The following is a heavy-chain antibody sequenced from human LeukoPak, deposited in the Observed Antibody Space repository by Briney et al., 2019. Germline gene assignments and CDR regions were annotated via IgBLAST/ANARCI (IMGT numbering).Heavy chain of an antibody. CDR3: ARDSVFGVVINLFDY. CDR2: ISSSSSYI. Sequence: SPGGSLRLSCAASGFTFSSYSMDWVRQAPGKGLEWVSSISSSSSYIYYADSVKGQFTISRDNAKNSLYLQMNSLRAEDTAVYYCARDSVFGVVINLFDYWGQGTLVTVSS. CDR1: GFTFSSYS. J-gene: IGHJ4*02. D-gene: IGHD3-3*01. V-gene: IGHV3-21*01.